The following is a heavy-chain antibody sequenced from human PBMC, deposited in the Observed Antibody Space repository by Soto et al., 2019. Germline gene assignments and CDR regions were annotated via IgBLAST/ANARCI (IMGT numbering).Heavy chain of an antibody. J-gene: IGHJ4*02. D-gene: IGHD6-19*01. CDR2: IIPIFGTA. CDR3: VRGHRALFRIAVAGNYFDY. CDR1: GGTFSSYA. Sequence: SVKVSCKASGGTFSSYAISWVRQAPGQGLEWMGGIIPIFGTANYAQNFLGRVTITAYESTSTAYMELSSLRSEDTAVYYCVRGHRALFRIAVAGNYFDYWGQGTLVTVSS. V-gene: IGHV1-69*13.